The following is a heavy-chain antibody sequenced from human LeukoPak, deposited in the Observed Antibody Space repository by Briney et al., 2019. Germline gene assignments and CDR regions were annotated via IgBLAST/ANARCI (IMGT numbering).Heavy chain of an antibody. CDR2: INSDGSST. D-gene: IGHD3-10*01. J-gene: IGHJ4*02. V-gene: IGHV3-74*01. Sequence: GGSLRLFCSASGFPFSSYWMHWVRRAPGKGLVWVSRINSDGSSTSYADSVKGRFTIFRDNAKNTLYLQMNSLRAEDTAVYYCARDLRVRGVSNYFDYWGQGTLVTVSS. CDR3: ARDLRVRGVSNYFDY. CDR1: GFPFSSYW.